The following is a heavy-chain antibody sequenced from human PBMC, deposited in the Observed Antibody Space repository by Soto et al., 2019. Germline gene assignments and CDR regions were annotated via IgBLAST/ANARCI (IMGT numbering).Heavy chain of an antibody. D-gene: IGHD3-10*01. CDR3: ARVGASGSYFHFDY. V-gene: IGHV3-23*01. CDR1: GFTFTNYA. Sequence: PGGSLRLSCAASGFTFTNYAMNWVRQAPGQGLEWFSAFTRGGHNTSYADSVRGRFTISRDNSKNTLFLQMNSLRAADTALYYCARVGASGSYFHFDYWGQGILVTVSS. CDR2: FTRGGHNT. J-gene: IGHJ4*02.